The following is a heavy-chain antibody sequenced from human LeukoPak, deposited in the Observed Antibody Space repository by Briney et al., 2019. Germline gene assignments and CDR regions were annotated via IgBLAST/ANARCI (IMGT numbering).Heavy chain of an antibody. D-gene: IGHD3-3*01. Sequence: GSLRLSCAASGFTFSSYGMSWVRQPPGKGLEWIGEIYHSGSTNYNPSLKSRVTISADKSKNQFSLKLSSVTAADTAVYYYARDYYDFWSGYYKPNWFDPWGQGTLVTVSS. V-gene: IGHV4-4*02. J-gene: IGHJ5*02. CDR1: GFTFSSYGM. CDR2: IYHSGST. CDR3: ARDYYDFWSGYYKPNWFDP.